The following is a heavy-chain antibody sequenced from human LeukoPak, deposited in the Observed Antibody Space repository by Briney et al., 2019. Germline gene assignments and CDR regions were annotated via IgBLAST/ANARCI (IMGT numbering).Heavy chain of an antibody. CDR3: ARGGGSGSYYTPRDY. J-gene: IGHJ4*02. CDR2: IYSGGST. CDR1: GFTFSSYE. D-gene: IGHD3-10*01. V-gene: IGHV3-66*01. Sequence: HPGGSLRLSCAASGFTFSSYEMNWVRQAPGKGLEWVSVIYSGGSTYYADSVKGRFTISRDNSKNTLYLQMNSLRAEDTAVYYCARGGGSGSYYTPRDYWGQGTLVTVSS.